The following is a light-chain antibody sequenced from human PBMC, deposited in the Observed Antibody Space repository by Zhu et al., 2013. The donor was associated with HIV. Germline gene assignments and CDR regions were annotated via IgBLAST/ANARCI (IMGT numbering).Light chain of an antibody. J-gene: IGKJ1*01. V-gene: IGKV4-1*01. CDR2: WAS. CDR1: QNVLHSSNNKNY. CDR3: QQYYTTPQT. Sequence: DAVMTQSPDSLAVSLGERATIRCRSSQNVLHSSNNKNYVAWYQQKPGQPPKLLIYWASTRESGVPDRFSGSGSGTDFTLTISSLQAEDVAVYYCQQYYTTPQTFGQGTKVE.